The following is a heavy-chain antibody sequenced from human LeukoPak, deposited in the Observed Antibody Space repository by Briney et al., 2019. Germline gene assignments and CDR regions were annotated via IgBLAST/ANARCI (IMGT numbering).Heavy chain of an antibody. J-gene: IGHJ3*02. V-gene: IGHV3-9*01. CDR3: AKSLAQWELLDAFDI. Sequence: PGGSLRLSCAASGFTFDDYAMHWVRQAPGKGLEWVSGISWNSGSIGYADSVKGRFTISRDNAKNSLYLQMNSLRAEDTALYYCAKSLAQWELLDAFDIWGQGTMVTVSS. D-gene: IGHD1-26*01. CDR2: ISWNSGSI. CDR1: GFTFDDYA.